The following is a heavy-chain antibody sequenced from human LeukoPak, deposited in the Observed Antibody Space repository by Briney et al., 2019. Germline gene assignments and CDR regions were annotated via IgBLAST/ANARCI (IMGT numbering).Heavy chain of an antibody. Sequence: GGSLRLSCAASGFTFRNYWMGWVRQAPGKGREWVANTKPDGSAEYYADYVRRRFTTYRDNANNFLYLQMNRLRAEDTAVYYCARDGGLNPNFDYWGQGTLVTVSS. D-gene: IGHD2-15*01. CDR3: ARDGGLNPNFDY. V-gene: IGHV3-7*01. CDR1: GFTFRNYW. J-gene: IGHJ4*02. CDR2: TKPDGSAE.